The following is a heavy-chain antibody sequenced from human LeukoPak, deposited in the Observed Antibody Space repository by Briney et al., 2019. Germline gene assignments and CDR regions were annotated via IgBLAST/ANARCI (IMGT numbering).Heavy chain of an antibody. J-gene: IGHJ5*02. CDR3: ARDRYCSGGSCYLGWFDP. V-gene: IGHV4-34*01. D-gene: IGHD2-15*01. CDR2: INHRGST. CDR1: GGSFSGYY. Sequence: SETLSLTCAVYGGSFSGYYWSWVRHPPGKGLEWLGEINHRGSTNYNPSLKSRVTISVDASKNLFALKLSSVTAADTAVYYCARDRYCSGGSCYLGWFDPWGQGTLVTVSS.